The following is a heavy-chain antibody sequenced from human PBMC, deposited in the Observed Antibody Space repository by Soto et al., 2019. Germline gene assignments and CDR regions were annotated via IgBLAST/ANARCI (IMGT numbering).Heavy chain of an antibody. CDR2: ISGSGGST. CDR3: AKVGSSSGSYFDY. CDR1: GFTFSSYA. J-gene: IGHJ4*02. Sequence: GGSLRLSCAASGFTFSSYAMSWVRQAPGKGLEWVSAISGSGGSTYYADSVKGRFTISRDNSKNTLYLQMNSLRAEDSAVYYCAKVGSSSGSYFDYWGQGTLVTVSS. D-gene: IGHD6-6*01. V-gene: IGHV3-23*01.